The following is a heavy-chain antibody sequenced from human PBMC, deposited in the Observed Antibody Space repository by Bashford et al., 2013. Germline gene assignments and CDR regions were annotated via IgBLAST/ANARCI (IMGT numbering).Heavy chain of an antibody. V-gene: IGHV1-69*13. CDR3: ARDRTAEYYYYAMDV. J-gene: IGHJ6*02. CDR2: IIPMLGTG. CDR1: GGTFSSYA. D-gene: IGHD2/OR15-2a*01. Sequence: SVKVSCKASGGTFSSYAISWVRQAPGQGPEWVGGIIPMLGTGNYAQKFQGRVTITADESTTTVYMELSSLRSDDTAVYYCARDRTAEYYYYAMDVWGQGTSVTVSS.